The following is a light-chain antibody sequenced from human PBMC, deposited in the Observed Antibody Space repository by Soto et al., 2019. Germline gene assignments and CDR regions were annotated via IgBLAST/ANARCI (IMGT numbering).Light chain of an antibody. J-gene: IGLJ2*01. CDR3: CSYAGNTIFV. CDR1: SSDVGSYNL. Sequence: QSVLTQPASVSGSPGQSITISCTGTSSDVGSYNLVSWYQQHPGKAPKLMIYEGSKRPSGVSNRFSGSKSGNTASLTISGLQAEDEADYYCCSYAGNTIFVFGGGTKLTVL. V-gene: IGLV2-23*03. CDR2: EGS.